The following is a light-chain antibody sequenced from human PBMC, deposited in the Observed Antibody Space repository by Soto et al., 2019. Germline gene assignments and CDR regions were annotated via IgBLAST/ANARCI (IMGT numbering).Light chain of an antibody. V-gene: IGKV3-20*01. J-gene: IGKJ4*01. CDR2: GIS. Sequence: EVVLTQSPGTLSLSPGERASLSCRASQSVSGGYLAWYQQKPGQAPGLLIYGISNRATGIPDRFSGSGSGNRLNFTHSKPGAGKFGVEFRPQLWGPTPPFGGGDQVEVQ. CDR3: PQLWGPTPP. CDR1: QSVSGGY.